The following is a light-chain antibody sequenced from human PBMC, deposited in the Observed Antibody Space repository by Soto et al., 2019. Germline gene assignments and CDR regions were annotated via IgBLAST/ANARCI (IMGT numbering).Light chain of an antibody. J-gene: IGLJ1*01. CDR3: AAWDDSLSGRV. Sequence: QSALTQPPSASGSPGQSITISCAGTSSDVGDYNYVSWYQQHPGKAPKLLIYRNNQRPSGVPDRFSGSKSGTSASLAISGLRSEDEADYYCAAWDDSLSGRVFGTGTKLTVL. CDR1: SSDVGDYNY. V-gene: IGLV1-47*01. CDR2: RNN.